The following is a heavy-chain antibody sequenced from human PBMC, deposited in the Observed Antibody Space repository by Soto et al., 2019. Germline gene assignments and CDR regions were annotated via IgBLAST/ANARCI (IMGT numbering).Heavy chain of an antibody. Sequence: SETLSLTCTVSGGSISSGDYYWSWIRHPPGKGLEWIGYIYYSGSTYYNPSLKSRVTISVDTSKNQFSLKLSSVTAADTAVYYCARVKRRITIFGVVISPFDYWGQGTLVTVSS. CDR2: IYYSGST. J-gene: IGHJ4*02. V-gene: IGHV4-30-4*01. D-gene: IGHD3-3*01. CDR1: GGSISSGDYY. CDR3: ARVKRRITIFGVVISPFDY.